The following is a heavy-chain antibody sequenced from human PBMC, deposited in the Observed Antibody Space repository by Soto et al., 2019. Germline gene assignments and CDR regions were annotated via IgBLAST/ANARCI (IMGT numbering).Heavy chain of an antibody. Sequence: SETLSLTCTVSGCSISSYYWSWIRQPPGKGLEWIGYIYYSGSTNYNPSLKSRVTISVDTSKNQFSLKLSSVTAADTAVYYCARADCGGDCYSGDWFDPWGQGTLVTVSS. CDR3: ARADCGGDCYSGDWFDP. J-gene: IGHJ5*02. CDR1: GCSISSYY. CDR2: IYYSGST. D-gene: IGHD2-21*02. V-gene: IGHV4-59*01.